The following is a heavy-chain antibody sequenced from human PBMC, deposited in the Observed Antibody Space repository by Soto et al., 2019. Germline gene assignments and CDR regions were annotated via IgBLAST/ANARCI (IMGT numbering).Heavy chain of an antibody. CDR1: GFAFSIYA. D-gene: IGHD3-22*01. V-gene: IGHV3-23*01. Sequence: GGSLRLSCAASGFAFSIYAMSWVRQAPGKGLDWVSSISGSGGSTYYADSVKGRFTVSRDNAENILSLQMNSLRAEDTAVYYCEQGRYASSRYSYGSWGHGTQVTASS. CDR3: EQGRYASSRYSYGS. CDR2: ISGSGGST. J-gene: IGHJ5*01.